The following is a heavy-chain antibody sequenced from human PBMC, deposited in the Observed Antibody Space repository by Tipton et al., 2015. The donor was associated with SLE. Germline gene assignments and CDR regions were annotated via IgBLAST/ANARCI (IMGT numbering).Heavy chain of an antibody. V-gene: IGHV4-34*01. J-gene: IGHJ4*02. CDR3: ARGWGSWPYYFDY. CDR2: INHSGST. D-gene: IGHD6-13*01. CDR1: GGSFSGYY. Sequence: TLSLTCAVYGGSFSGYYWSWIRQPPGKGLEWIGEINHSGSTNYNPSLKSRVTISVDTSKSQFSLKLSSVTAADTAVYYCARGWGSWPYYFDYWGQGTLVTVSS.